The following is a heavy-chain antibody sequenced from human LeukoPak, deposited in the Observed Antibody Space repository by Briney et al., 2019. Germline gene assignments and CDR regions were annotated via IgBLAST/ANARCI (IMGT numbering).Heavy chain of an antibody. Sequence: GGSLRLSCTASGFIFSDYYIDWVRQAPGKGLEWVGRSRNRANSYSREYAPSAQGRFTISRDNSKNSLYLQMSSLKTEDTAVYYCARTGTHDPFDDWGQGTLVTVSS. D-gene: IGHD7-27*01. CDR3: ARTGTHDPFDD. CDR1: GFIFSDYY. CDR2: SRNRANSYSR. V-gene: IGHV3-72*01. J-gene: IGHJ4*02.